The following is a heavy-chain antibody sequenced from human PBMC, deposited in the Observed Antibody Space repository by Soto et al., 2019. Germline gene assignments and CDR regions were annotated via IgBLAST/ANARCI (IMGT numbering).Heavy chain of an antibody. CDR1: GGSISSGDYS. CDR2: IYYGGST. J-gene: IGHJ5*02. V-gene: IGHV4-30-2*01. Sequence: SETLSLTCAVSGGSISSGDYSWNWIRQPPGKGLEWIGYIYYGGSTYYNPSLQSRVTMSVDKSNNQFSLRLRSVTAADTAVYYCATLPPRIVVALLPIPTWGQGILVTVSS. CDR3: ATLPPRIVVALLPIPT. D-gene: IGHD2-21*01.